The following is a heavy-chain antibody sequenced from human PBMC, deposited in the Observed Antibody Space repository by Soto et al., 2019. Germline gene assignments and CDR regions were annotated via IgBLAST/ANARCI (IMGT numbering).Heavy chain of an antibody. J-gene: IGHJ5*02. CDR2: ISYDGSNK. Sequence: QVQLVESGGGVVKPGRSLRLSCAASGLTFSSYAVHWFRQAPGKGLEWVAVISYDGSNKDYANSVKGRFTISRDNSKITLYLQMNSLRAEDTAVYYCARAGSSGWYGWFDPWGQGTLVTVSS. CDR3: ARAGSSGWYGWFDP. D-gene: IGHD6-19*01. V-gene: IGHV3-30-3*01. CDR1: GLTFSSYA.